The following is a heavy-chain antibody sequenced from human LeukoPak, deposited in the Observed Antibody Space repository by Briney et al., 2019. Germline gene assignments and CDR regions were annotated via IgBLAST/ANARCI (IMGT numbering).Heavy chain of an antibody. CDR3: AKYSSGWVNDY. CDR1: GFSFSDYT. Sequence: PGGSLRLSCAASGFSFSDYTMNWVRQAPGKGLQWVSTITASGTDTFYADSVKGRFTISRDNSKNTLSLQMNSLRAEDTALYYCAKYSSGWVNDYWGQGTLVTVSS. CDR2: ITASGTDT. J-gene: IGHJ4*02. V-gene: IGHV3-23*01. D-gene: IGHD6-19*01.